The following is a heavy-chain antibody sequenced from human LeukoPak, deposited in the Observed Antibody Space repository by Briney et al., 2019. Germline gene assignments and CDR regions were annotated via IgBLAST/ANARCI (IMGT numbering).Heavy chain of an antibody. CDR2: IDYSGST. Sequence: SETLSLTCSVSGGSISRSSYYWGWIRQPPGKGLEWIGSIDYSGSTYYNPSLKSRVTISVDTSKNQCSLKLSSVTAADTAVYYCASGPRPFDYWGQGTLVTVSS. CDR3: ASGPRPFDY. CDR1: GGSISRSSYY. V-gene: IGHV4-39*01. J-gene: IGHJ4*02.